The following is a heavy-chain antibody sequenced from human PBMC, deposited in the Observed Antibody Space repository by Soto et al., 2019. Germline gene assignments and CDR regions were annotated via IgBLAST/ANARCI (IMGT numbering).Heavy chain of an antibody. J-gene: IGHJ5*02. CDR3: ARLWNDVREQEGVNWFDP. D-gene: IGHD1-1*01. V-gene: IGHV4-31*03. CDR1: GASISSGDYY. Sequence: SETLSLTCTVSGASISSGDYYWNWIRQHPGKGLEWIGYIYYSGSTYYNPSLMSRLTISVDTSKNQFSLKLSSVTAADTAVYYCARLWNDVREQEGVNWFDPWGQGTLVTVS. CDR2: IYYSGST.